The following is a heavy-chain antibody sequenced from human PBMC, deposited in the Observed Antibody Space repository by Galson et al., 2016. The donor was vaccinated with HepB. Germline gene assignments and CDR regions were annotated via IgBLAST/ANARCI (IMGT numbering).Heavy chain of an antibody. CDR2: IWYNGMNK. CDR1: GFTFSSYG. Sequence: LRLSCAASGFTFSSYGMHWVRQAPGKGLEWVAVIWYNGMNKYYADSVKGRLTISKDNSKNTLFLEMNSLRADDTAVYYCAKGEDAYYLDFYYGMDVWGQGTTVTVSS. D-gene: IGHD3/OR15-3a*01. CDR3: AKGEDAYYLDFYYGMDV. J-gene: IGHJ6*02. V-gene: IGHV3-33*06.